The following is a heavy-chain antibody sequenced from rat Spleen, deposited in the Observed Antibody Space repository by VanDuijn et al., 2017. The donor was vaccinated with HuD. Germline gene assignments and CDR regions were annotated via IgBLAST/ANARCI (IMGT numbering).Heavy chain of an antibody. CDR3: ASRTANWFAY. Sequence: EVQLVESDGGLVQPGRSLKLSCAASGFTFSDYYMAWVRQAPTKGLEWVATISYDGSDTHYRDSVKGRFTISRDNAKTTLYLHMDSLRSEDTATYYCASRTANWFAYWGQGTLVTVSS. CDR1: GFTFSDYY. CDR2: ISYDGSDT. J-gene: IGHJ3*01. D-gene: IGHD5-1*01. V-gene: IGHV5-29*01.